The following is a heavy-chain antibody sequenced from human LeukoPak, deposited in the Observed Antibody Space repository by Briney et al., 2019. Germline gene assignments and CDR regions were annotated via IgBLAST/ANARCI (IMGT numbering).Heavy chain of an antibody. D-gene: IGHD4-17*01. Sequence: ASVKVSCKASGYTFTSYGISWVRQAPGQGLEWMGWISAYKGNTNYAQKFQGRVTMTTDTSTSTAYMELRSLRSDDTAVYYCARDRDYGDYNTQDLFVYWGQGTLVTVSS. CDR3: ARDRDYGDYNTQDLFVY. CDR1: GYTFTSYG. J-gene: IGHJ4*02. CDR2: ISAYKGNT. V-gene: IGHV1-18*01.